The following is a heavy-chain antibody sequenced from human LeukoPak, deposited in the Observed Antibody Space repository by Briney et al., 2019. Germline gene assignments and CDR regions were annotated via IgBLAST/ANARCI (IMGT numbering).Heavy chain of an antibody. J-gene: IGHJ4*02. CDR1: GFTFSSYS. Sequence: GGSPRLSCAASGFTFSSYSMNWVRQAPGKGLEWVSSISSSSSYMYYADSVKGRFTISRDNAKNSLYLQMNSLRAEDTAVYYCARGLRGWGLNSDWGQGTLVTVSS. CDR2: ISSSSSYM. D-gene: IGHD6-19*01. V-gene: IGHV3-21*01. CDR3: ARGLRGWGLNSD.